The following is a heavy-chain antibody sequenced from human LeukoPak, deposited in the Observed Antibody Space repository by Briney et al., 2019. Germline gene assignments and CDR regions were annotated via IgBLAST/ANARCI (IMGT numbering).Heavy chain of an antibody. CDR3: AKNGDQLLYGFDY. CDR2: ISGSGGST. CDR1: GFTFSSYA. V-gene: IGHV3-23*01. Sequence: GGSLRLSCAASGFTFSSYAMSWVRRAPGKGLEWVSAISGSGGSTYYADSVKGRFTISRDNSKNTLYLQMNSLRAEDTAVYYCAKNGDQLLYGFDYWGQGTLVTVSS. D-gene: IGHD2-2*02. J-gene: IGHJ4*02.